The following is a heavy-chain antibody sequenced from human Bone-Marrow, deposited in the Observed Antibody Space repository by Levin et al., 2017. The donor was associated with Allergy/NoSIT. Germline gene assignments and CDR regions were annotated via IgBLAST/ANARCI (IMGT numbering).Heavy chain of an antibody. CDR1: GFTFSSYG. CDR2: ISYDGSNK. D-gene: IGHD1-26*01. V-gene: IGHV3-30*18. Sequence: GGSLRLSCAASGFTFSSYGMHWVRQAPGKGLEWVAVISYDGSNKYYADSVKGRFTISRDNSKNTLYLQMNSLRAEDTAVYYCAKGAGSYGYYFDYWGQGTLVTVSS. J-gene: IGHJ4*02. CDR3: AKGAGSYGYYFDY.